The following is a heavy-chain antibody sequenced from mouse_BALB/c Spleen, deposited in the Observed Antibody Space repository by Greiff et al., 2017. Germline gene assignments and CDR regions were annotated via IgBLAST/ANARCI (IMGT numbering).Heavy chain of an antibody. CDR2: IDPANGNT. J-gene: IGHJ3*01. CDR1: GFNIKDTY. Sequence: EVQLQESGAELVKPRASVKLSCTASGFNIKDTYMHWVKQRPEQGLEWIGRIDPANGNTKYDPKFQGKATITADTSSNTAYLQLSSLTSEDTAVYYCARAPRGYYGTGAWFAYWGQGTLVTVSA. CDR3: ARAPRGYYGTGAWFAY. D-gene: IGHD1-1*01. V-gene: IGHV14-3*02.